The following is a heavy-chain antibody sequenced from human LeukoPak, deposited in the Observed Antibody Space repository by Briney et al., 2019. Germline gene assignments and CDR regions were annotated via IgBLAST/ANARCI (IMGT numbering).Heavy chain of an antibody. CDR1: GYTFTSYA. Sequence: GASVKVSCKASGYTFTSYAMHWVRQAPGQRLEWMGWINAGNGNTKYSQKFQGRVTITRDTSASTAYMELSSLRSEDTAVYYCARVRVDYDILTGYYSGGAYGMDVWGQGTTVTVSS. CDR3: ARVRVDYDILTGYYSGGAYGMDV. CDR2: INAGNGNT. V-gene: IGHV1-3*01. J-gene: IGHJ6*02. D-gene: IGHD3-9*01.